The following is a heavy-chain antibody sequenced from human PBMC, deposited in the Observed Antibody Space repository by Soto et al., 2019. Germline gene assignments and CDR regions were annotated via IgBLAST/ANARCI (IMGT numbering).Heavy chain of an antibody. CDR2: IYWDDDK. Sequence: QITLKESGPTLVKPTQTLTLTCTFSGFSLSTSGVGVGWIRQPPGKALEWLALIYWDDDKRYSPSLKSRLTITKATSKNQVVLTMTNMDPVDTATYYCAHSSYDFWSGYYSDAFDIWGQGTMVTVSS. D-gene: IGHD3-3*01. CDR1: GFSLSTSGVG. V-gene: IGHV2-5*02. CDR3: AHSSYDFWSGYYSDAFDI. J-gene: IGHJ3*02.